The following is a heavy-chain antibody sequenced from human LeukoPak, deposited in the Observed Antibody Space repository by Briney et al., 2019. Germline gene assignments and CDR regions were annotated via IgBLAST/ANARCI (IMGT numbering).Heavy chain of an antibody. D-gene: IGHD3-10*01. Sequence: GGSLRLSCAASGFTFTTYAMSRVRQAPGKGLEWVSTISGSGAGTHYADSVKGRFTISRDNSKNTLYLQMNSLRAEDTAVYYCAKDPGAFSGLGYDYWGQGTLVTVSS. CDR2: ISGSGAGT. J-gene: IGHJ4*02. V-gene: IGHV3-23*01. CDR1: GFTFTTYA. CDR3: AKDPGAFSGLGYDY.